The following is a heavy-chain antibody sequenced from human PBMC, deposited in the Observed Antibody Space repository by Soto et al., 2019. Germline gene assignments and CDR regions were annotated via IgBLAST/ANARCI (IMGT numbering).Heavy chain of an antibody. D-gene: IGHD3-22*01. Sequence: GASVKVSCKASGYTFTSYGISWVRQAPGQGLERMGWISAYNGNTNYAQKLQGRVTMTTDTSTSTAYMELRSLRSDDTAVYYCARDDYYDSSGYYVGFVSMDVWGQGTTVTVSS. CDR1: GYTFTSYG. V-gene: IGHV1-18*01. CDR3: ARDDYYDSSGYYVGFVSMDV. CDR2: ISAYNGNT. J-gene: IGHJ6*02.